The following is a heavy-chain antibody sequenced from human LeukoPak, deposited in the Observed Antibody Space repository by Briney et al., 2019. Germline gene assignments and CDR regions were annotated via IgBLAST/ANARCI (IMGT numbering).Heavy chain of an antibody. V-gene: IGHV3-23*01. Sequence: PGGSLRLSCAASGFSVGAYAMSWVRQAPGKGLEWVAHISESYGPTYHPDSVQGRFTISRDSSENTLFLQMNSLRAEDTAVYYCAKETSGYCSGGTCYSFHYFDYWGQGIPVTVSS. D-gene: IGHD2-15*01. J-gene: IGHJ4*02. CDR3: AKETSGYCSGGTCYSFHYFDY. CDR2: ISESYGPT. CDR1: GFSVGAYA.